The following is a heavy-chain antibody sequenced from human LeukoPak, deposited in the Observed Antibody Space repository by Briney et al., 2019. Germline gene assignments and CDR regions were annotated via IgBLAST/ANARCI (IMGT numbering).Heavy chain of an antibody. Sequence: SETLSLTCTVSGGSISSYYWSWIRQPPGKGLEWIGYIYYSGSTNYNPSLKSRVTLSVDTSKNQFSLKLSSVTAADTAVYYCARAKYYDFWSGYYHYYGMDVWGQGTTVTVSS. J-gene: IGHJ6*02. CDR1: GGSISSYY. CDR3: ARAKYYDFWSGYYHYYGMDV. CDR2: IYYSGST. D-gene: IGHD3-3*01. V-gene: IGHV4-59*01.